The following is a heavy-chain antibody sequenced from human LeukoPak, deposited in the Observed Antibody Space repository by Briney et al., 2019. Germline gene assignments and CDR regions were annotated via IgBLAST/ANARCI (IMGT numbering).Heavy chain of an antibody. CDR1: GYTFTSYD. Sequence: GASVKVSCKASGYTFTSYDMHWVRQAPGQRLELMGWINAGNDNTKYSQKFQGRVTITRDTSASTAYMELSSLRSEDTAVYYCARDLGYCTGGTCYPNWFDPWGQGTLVTVSS. V-gene: IGHV1-3*01. CDR2: INAGNDNT. CDR3: ARDLGYCTGGTCYPNWFDP. D-gene: IGHD2-15*01. J-gene: IGHJ5*02.